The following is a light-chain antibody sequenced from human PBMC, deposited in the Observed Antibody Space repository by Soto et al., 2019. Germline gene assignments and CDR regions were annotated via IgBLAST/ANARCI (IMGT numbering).Light chain of an antibody. CDR2: EVT. CDR1: NTDVGQDKS. CDR3: VSYTDTDTLV. J-gene: IGLJ1*01. Sequence: QSVLSYPGSVSGSRGQPIIISCVGRNTDVGQDKSVSWYQQGPGKAPKLLIFEVTNRPSGVSNRFSGSRSGNTAPLTISGLQPDDEGDYFCVSYTDTDTLVFGTGTKVTV. V-gene: IGLV2-14*01.